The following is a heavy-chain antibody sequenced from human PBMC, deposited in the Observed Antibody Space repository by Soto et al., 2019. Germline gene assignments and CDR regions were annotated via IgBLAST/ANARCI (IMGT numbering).Heavy chain of an antibody. V-gene: IGHV6-1*01. D-gene: IGHD1-26*01. Sequence: QPLSLTCAISGDSVSTDSATWTWIRQSPSRGLEWLGRTYYRSKWFNDYAVSLRGRITINPDTSKNQFSLQLNSVTAEDTAVYYCVRLVGSSYFDFWGQGTPVTVSS. CDR3: VRLVGSSYFDF. CDR2: TYYRSKWFN. J-gene: IGHJ4*02. CDR1: GDSVSTDSAT.